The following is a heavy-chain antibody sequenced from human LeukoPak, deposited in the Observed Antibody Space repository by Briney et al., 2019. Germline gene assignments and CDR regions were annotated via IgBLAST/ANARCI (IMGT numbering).Heavy chain of an antibody. J-gene: IGHJ3*02. CDR2: IKQDGSEK. CDR3: ARDSAYCSSTSCVGDAFDI. D-gene: IGHD2-2*01. V-gene: IGHV3-7*03. CDR1: GFTFSRNW. Sequence: GGSLRLSCAASGFTFSRNWMSWVRQAPWKGLEWVANIKQDGSEKNYVDSVKGRFTISRDNAKNSLYLQMNSLRAEDTAVYYCARDSAYCSSTSCVGDAFDIWGQGTMVTVSS.